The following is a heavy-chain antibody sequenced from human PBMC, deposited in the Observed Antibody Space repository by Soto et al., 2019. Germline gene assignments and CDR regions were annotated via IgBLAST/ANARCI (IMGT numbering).Heavy chain of an antibody. D-gene: IGHD3-3*01. Sequence: GGSLRLSCAASGFTFSSYGMHWVRQAPGKGLEWVAVISYDGSNKYYADSVKGRFTISRDNSKNTLYLQMNSLRAEDTAVYYCAKVYDFWSGYYNFFDYWGQGSLVTVSS. CDR3: AKVYDFWSGYYNFFDY. J-gene: IGHJ4*02. CDR2: ISYDGSNK. CDR1: GFTFSSYG. V-gene: IGHV3-30*18.